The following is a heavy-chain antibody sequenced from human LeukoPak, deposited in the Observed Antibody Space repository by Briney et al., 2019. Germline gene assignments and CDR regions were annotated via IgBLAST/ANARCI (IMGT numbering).Heavy chain of an antibody. CDR3: ARNLIGGAANSLADNYYYYYYMDV. CDR2: ISQTGTDI. D-gene: IGHD1-26*01. CDR1: GFTFSDHY. J-gene: IGHJ6*03. V-gene: IGHV3-11*04. Sequence: GGSLRLSCAASGFTFSDHYMSWIRQAPGKGLQWVSYISQTGTDIDYADSVKGRFTLSRDNARNSLYLQMNSLRVEDTAVYYCARNLIGGAANSLADNYYYYYYMDVWGKGTTVTISS.